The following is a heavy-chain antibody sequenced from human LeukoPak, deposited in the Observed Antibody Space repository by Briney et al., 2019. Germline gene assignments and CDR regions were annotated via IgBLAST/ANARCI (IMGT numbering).Heavy chain of an antibody. D-gene: IGHD3-22*01. J-gene: IGHJ4*02. V-gene: IGHV4-34*01. Sequence: SETLSLTCAVYGGSFSGYYWSWIRQPPGKGLEWIGEINHSGSTNYNSSLKSRVTISVDTSKNQFSLKLSSVTAADTAVYYCASRPADYYDSSGYRDYWGQGTLVTVSS. CDR1: GGSFSGYY. CDR3: ASRPADYYDSSGYRDY. CDR2: INHSGST.